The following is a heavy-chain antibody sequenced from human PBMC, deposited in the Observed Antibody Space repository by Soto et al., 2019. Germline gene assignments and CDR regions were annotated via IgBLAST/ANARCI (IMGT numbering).Heavy chain of an antibody. CDR3: ARVRSSSYYYYGMDV. Sequence: LRLSCAASGFTFSSYSMNWVRQAPGKGLEWVSSISSSSYIYYADSVKGRFTISRDNAKNSLYLQMNSLRAEDTAVYYCARVRSSSYYYYGMDVWGQGTTVTVSS. J-gene: IGHJ6*02. D-gene: IGHD6-6*01. CDR2: ISSSSYI. CDR1: GFTFSSYS. V-gene: IGHV3-21*01.